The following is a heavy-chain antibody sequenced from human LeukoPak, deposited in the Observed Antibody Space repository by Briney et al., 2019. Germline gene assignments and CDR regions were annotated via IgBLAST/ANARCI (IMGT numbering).Heavy chain of an antibody. CDR2: IKQDGSEK. CDR3: ARDVVVVGTYYFDY. D-gene: IGHD2-15*01. J-gene: IGHJ4*02. V-gene: IGHV3-7*01. CDR1: GFTVSSNY. Sequence: PGGSLRLSCAASGFTVSSNYMSWVRQAPGKGLEWVANIKQDGSEKYYVDSVKGRFTISRDNAKNSLYLQMNSLRAEDTAVYYCARDVVVVGTYYFDYWGQGTLVTVSS.